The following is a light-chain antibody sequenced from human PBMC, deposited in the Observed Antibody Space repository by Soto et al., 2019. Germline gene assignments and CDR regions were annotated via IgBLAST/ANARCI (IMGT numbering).Light chain of an antibody. Sequence: QSVLTQPPSVSGAPGQRVTISCTGSSSNIGAGYDVHWYQQLPGTAPKLLIYGNSNRPSGVPDRFSGSKSGTSASLAITGLQAEDDADYYCQSYDSSLSGYVFGXGTKVTVL. V-gene: IGLV1-40*01. CDR1: SSNIGAGYD. CDR3: QSYDSSLSGYV. J-gene: IGLJ1*01. CDR2: GNS.